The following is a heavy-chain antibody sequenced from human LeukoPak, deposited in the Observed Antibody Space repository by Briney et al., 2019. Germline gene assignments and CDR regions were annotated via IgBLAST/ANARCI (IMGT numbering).Heavy chain of an antibody. CDR3: ARDPNSPFDY. V-gene: IGHV6-1*01. J-gene: IGHJ4*02. D-gene: IGHD1-1*01. CDR2: TYYRSKWYN. CDR1: GDSVYSNSAA. Sequence: SQTLSLTCAISGDSVYSNSAAWNWIRLSPSRGLEWLGRTYYRSKWYNDYAVSVKSRITINPDTSKNQFSLKLSSVTAADTAVYYCARDPNSPFDYWGQGTLVTVSS.